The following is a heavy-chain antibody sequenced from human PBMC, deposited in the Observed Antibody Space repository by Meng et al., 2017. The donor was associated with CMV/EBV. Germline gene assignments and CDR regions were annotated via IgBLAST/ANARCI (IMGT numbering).Heavy chain of an antibody. J-gene: IGHJ5*02. CDR1: GGTFSSYA. CDR3: AREGGIVVVPAAPGWFDP. D-gene: IGHD2-2*01. V-gene: IGHV1-69*01. CDR2: IIPIFGTA. Sequence: QVPVVQAGGEVKKPGSSVKVSCKASGGTFSSYAISWVRQAPGQGLEWMGGIIPIFGTANYAQKFQGRVTITADESTSTAYMELSSLRSEDTAVYYCAREGGIVVVPAAPGWFDPWGQGTLVTVSS.